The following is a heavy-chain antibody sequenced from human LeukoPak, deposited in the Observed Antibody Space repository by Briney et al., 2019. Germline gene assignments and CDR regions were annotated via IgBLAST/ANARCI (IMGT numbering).Heavy chain of an antibody. CDR3: ARGDVMVVAATLNY. J-gene: IGHJ4*02. CDR2: ITGNGGST. CDR1: GFTFSSYA. Sequence: GGSLRLSCGASGFTFSSYAMHWVRQAPGKGLEYVSAITGNGGSTFYANSVKGRFTISRDNSKNTLYLQMGSLRAEDMAVYYCARGDVMVVAATLNYWGQGTLVTVSS. V-gene: IGHV3-64*01. D-gene: IGHD2-15*01.